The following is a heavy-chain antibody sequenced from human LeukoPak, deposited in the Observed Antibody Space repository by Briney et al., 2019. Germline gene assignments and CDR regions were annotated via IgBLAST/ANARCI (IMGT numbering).Heavy chain of an antibody. CDR3: ARASGWNYDGYWDY. J-gene: IGHJ4*02. V-gene: IGHV1-2*02. CDR2: INPNSGGT. Sequence: ASVKVSCKASGYTFTGYYIHWVRQAPGQGLEWMGWINPNSGGTNYAQKFQGRVTMTRDTSISTAYMELSRLRSDDTAVYYCARASGWNYDGYWDYWGQGTLVTVSS. D-gene: IGHD1-7*01. CDR1: GYTFTGYY.